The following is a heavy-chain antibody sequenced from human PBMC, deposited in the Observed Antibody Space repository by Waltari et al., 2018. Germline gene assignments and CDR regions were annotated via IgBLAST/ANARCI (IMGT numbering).Heavy chain of an antibody. J-gene: IGHJ2*01. CDR1: GFTFRSSW. Sequence: EEQLVESGGGVVQPGGSLRLPCAASGFTFRSSWMRRVRQGSGKGVGWGAKMDQGGGSVFYVDSGKGRFTISRDNAKNSLFLQMDHLRGEDTAGYFCARDYLFFDLWGRGTLVSVSS. V-gene: IGHV3-7*01. CDR3: ARDYLFFDL. CDR2: MDQGGGSV. D-gene: IGHD1-26*01.